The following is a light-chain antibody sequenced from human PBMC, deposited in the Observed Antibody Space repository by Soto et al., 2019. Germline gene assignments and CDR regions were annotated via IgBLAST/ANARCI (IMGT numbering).Light chain of an antibody. CDR2: GSS. Sequence: EVVLTQSPGTLSLSPGERATLSCRASQSVSKNYFAWYQQKPGQAPRLLIFGSSDRATGIPDRFSDSGSGTDFTLTISRLEPEDFAVYYCQQYGSSPPYTFGQGTKLEIK. CDR1: QSVSKNY. CDR3: QQYGSSPPYT. J-gene: IGKJ2*01. V-gene: IGKV3-20*01.